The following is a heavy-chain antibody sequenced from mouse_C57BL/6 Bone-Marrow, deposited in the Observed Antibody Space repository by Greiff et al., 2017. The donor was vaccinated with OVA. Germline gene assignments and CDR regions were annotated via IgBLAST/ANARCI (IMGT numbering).Heavy chain of an antibody. CDR1: GFTIKDDY. Sequence: VQLQQSGAELVRPGASVKLSCTASGFTIKDDYMHWVKQRPEQGLEWIGWIDPENGDTEYASKFQGKATITADTSSNTAYLQLSSLTSEDTAVYCCTSYGNFDDWGQGTTLTVSA. D-gene: IGHD2-1*01. V-gene: IGHV14-4*01. J-gene: IGHJ2*01. CDR3: TSYGNFDD. CDR2: IDPENGDT.